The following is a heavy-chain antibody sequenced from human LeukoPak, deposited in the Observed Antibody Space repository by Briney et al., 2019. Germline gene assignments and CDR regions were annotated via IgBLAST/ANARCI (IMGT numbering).Heavy chain of an antibody. D-gene: IGHD6-13*01. CDR2: SSWDDDK. CDR3: AHRRGYSSSWSLDAFDI. Sequence: SGPTLVKPTQTLTLTCTFSGFSLSTTGVGVGWIRQPPGKALEGLALSSWDDDKRYSPSLKRRLTITKDTSNNQVVLTMTNMDPVDTATYYCAHRRGYSSSWSLDAFDIWGQGTMVTVSS. V-gene: IGHV2-5*02. CDR1: GFSLSTTGVG. J-gene: IGHJ3*02.